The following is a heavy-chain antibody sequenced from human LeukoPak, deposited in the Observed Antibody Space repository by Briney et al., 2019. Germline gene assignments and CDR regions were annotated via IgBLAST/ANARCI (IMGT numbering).Heavy chain of an antibody. Sequence: GRSLRLSCAASGFTFSSYGMHWVRQAPGKGLEWVAVISYDGSNKYYADSVKGRFTISRDNSKNTLYLQMNSLRAEDTAVYYCAKEDYYDSSGFDYWGQGTLVTVSS. D-gene: IGHD3-22*01. CDR2: ISYDGSNK. J-gene: IGHJ4*02. CDR3: AKEDYYDSSGFDY. V-gene: IGHV3-30*18. CDR1: GFTFSSYG.